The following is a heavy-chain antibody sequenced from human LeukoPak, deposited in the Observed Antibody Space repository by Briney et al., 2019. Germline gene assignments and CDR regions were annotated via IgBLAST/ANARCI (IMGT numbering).Heavy chain of an antibody. D-gene: IGHD3-22*01. Sequence: PSETLSLTCTVSGGSISSYYWSWIRQPPGKGLEWIGYIYYSGSTNYNPSLKSRVTISVDTSKNQFSLKLSSVTAADTAVYYCARAGLAYYYDSSGYYYFDYWGQGTLVTVSS. CDR1: GGSISSYY. J-gene: IGHJ4*02. CDR3: ARAGLAYYYDSSGYYYFDY. CDR2: IYYSGST. V-gene: IGHV4-59*01.